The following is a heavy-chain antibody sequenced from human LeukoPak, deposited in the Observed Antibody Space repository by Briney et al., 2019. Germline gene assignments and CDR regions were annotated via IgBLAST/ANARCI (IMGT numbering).Heavy chain of an antibody. CDR3: ARASINSWYFDL. CDR2: IYHSGST. V-gene: IGHV4-38-2*02. CDR1: GYSISSGYY. Sequence: PSETLSLTCTVSGYSISSGYYWGWIRQPPGKGLEWIGSIYHSGSTYYNPSLKSRVTISVDTSKNQFSLKLSSVTAADTAVYYCARASINSWYFDLWGRGTLVTVSS. D-gene: IGHD6-6*01. J-gene: IGHJ2*01.